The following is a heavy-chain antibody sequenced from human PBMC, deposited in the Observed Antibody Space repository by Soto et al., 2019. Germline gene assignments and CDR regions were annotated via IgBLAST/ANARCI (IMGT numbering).Heavy chain of an antibody. V-gene: IGHV1-3*04. CDR1: GYSFTTHA. CDR3: ARRTGLTGIDH. Sequence: QVQLEQSGAEVKQPGASVEVSCKASGYSFTTHAIQWIRQAPGQGLEWLGWIHSGTGDTEYSERFQDRVRITRDTSANTVYIILSSLTSEDTAVYFCARRTGLTGIDHWDPGTLVTVSS. D-gene: IGHD1-1*01. CDR2: IHSGTGDT. J-gene: IGHJ5*02.